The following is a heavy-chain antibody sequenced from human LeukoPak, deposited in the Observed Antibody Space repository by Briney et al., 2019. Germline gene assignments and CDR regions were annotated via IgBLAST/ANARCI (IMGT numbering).Heavy chain of an antibody. CDR3: ASLGVRGVIIDY. V-gene: IGHV4-38-2*02. CDR2: IYHSGST. J-gene: IGHJ4*02. D-gene: IGHD3-10*01. Sequence: SETLSLTCTVSGYSISSGYYWGWIRTPPGKGLEWVGSIYHSGSTYYNPSLKSRVTISVEPSKKQFSLKLSSVTAADTAVVYCASLGVRGVIIDYWGQGTLVTFSS. CDR1: GYSISSGYY.